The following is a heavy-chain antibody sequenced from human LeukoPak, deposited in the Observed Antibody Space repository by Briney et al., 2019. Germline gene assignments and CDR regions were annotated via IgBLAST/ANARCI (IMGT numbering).Heavy chain of an antibody. J-gene: IGHJ5*01. CDR2: IYYSGST. Sequence: PSETLSLTCTVSGYSISSGYYWGWIRQPPGKGLEWIGIIYYSGSTYYTPSLKSRVTISVDTSKNQFSLTLSSVAAADTAVYYCARLQLWFDYWGQGTLVTVSS. D-gene: IGHD5-18*01. CDR1: GYSISSGYY. V-gene: IGHV4-38-2*02. CDR3: ARLQLWFDY.